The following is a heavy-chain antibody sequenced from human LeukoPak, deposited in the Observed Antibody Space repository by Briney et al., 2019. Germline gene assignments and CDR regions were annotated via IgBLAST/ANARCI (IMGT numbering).Heavy chain of an antibody. CDR3: AKSNGYGLVDI. V-gene: IGHV4-4*07. CDR2: IYTSGST. CDR1: GGSISSYY. J-gene: IGHJ3*02. Sequence: PSETLSLTCTVSGGSISSYYWSWIRQPAGKGLEWIGRIYTSGSTNYNPSLKSRVTISLDTSRNQFSLKLNSVTAADTAVYYCAKSNGYGLVDIWGQGTMVTVSS. D-gene: IGHD3-10*01.